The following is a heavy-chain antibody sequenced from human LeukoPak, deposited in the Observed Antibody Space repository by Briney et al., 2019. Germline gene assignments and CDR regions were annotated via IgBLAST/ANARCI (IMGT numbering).Heavy chain of an antibody. V-gene: IGHV4-59*01. CDR2: IYYGGST. Sequence: SETLSLTCTVSGGSISSYYWSWIRQPPGKGLEWIGYIYYGGSTNYNPSLKSRVTISVDTSKNQFSLKLSSVTAADTAVYYCARAKFYYDSSGYYRPYYYGMDVWGQGTTVTVSS. CDR3: ARAKFYYDSSGYYRPYYYGMDV. D-gene: IGHD3-22*01. J-gene: IGHJ6*02. CDR1: GGSISSYY.